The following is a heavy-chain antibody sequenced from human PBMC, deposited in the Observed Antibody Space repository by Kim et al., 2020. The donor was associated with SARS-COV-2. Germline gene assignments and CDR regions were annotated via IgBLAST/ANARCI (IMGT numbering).Heavy chain of an antibody. CDR3: ARVSTTTLFDY. V-gene: IGHV3-74*01. Sequence: GGSLRLSCAASGFTLGGYWMHWVRQAPGKGLVWVSRINSDGLTTHYADSVKGRFTISRDNAKNTVYLQMNSLRGEDTAVYYCARVSTTTLFDYWGHGTLVTVSS. CDR1: GFTLGGYW. CDR2: INSDGLTT. J-gene: IGHJ4*01. D-gene: IGHD1-26*01.